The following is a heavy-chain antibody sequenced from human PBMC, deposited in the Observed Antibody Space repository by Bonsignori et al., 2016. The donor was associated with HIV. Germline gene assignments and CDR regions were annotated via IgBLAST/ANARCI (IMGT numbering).Heavy chain of an antibody. CDR2: VDPGDGEI. Sequence: EVQVVQSGAEVKKPGSTVKISCKVSGSTFNDYYFHWVQQAPGKGLEWMGLVDPGDGEIKYAEKFQGRLTIDADSSTNTAYMELSSLRPEDTAVYYCATETLIADADGGFDPVGPGNPGHRRL. D-gene: IGHD6-13*01. J-gene: IGHJ5*02. CDR1: GSTFNDYY. CDR3: ATETLIADADGGFDP. V-gene: IGHV1-69-2*01.